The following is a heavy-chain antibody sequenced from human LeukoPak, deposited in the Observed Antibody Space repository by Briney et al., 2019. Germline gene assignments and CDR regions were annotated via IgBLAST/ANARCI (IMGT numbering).Heavy chain of an antibody. V-gene: IGHV4-39*07. J-gene: IGHJ4*02. Sequence: SETLSLTCTVSGGSLSSSSYYWGWIRQPPGKGLEWIGSIYYSGSTYYNPSLKSRVTISVDTSKNQFSLKLSSVTAADTAVYYCARGVEVGSNFDYWGQGTLVTVSS. CDR1: GGSLSSSSYY. CDR3: ARGVEVGSNFDY. CDR2: IYYSGST. D-gene: IGHD5-24*01.